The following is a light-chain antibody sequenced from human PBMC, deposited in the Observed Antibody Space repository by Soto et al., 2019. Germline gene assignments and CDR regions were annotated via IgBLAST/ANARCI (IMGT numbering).Light chain of an antibody. Sequence: IVLTQSPGTLSLSPGERATLSCRASQTGSNSYLAWYQQKSGQAPRLLIYGVSTRATGIPDRFSGSGSGIEFALTISRLEPEDFAVYICQHYVYPQWTFGPGTKVEIK. J-gene: IGKJ1*01. CDR1: QTGSNSY. CDR3: QHYVYPQWT. CDR2: GVS. V-gene: IGKV3-20*01.